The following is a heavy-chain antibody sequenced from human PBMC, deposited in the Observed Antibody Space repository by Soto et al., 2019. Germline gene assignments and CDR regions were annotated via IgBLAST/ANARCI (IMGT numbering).Heavy chain of an antibody. CDR1: GYTFTAYP. CDR2: INAANGDT. Sequence: ASVKVSCKASGYTFTAYPTHWVRQAPGQRLEWMGWINAANGDTGYSQKFHDRVTFTRDTSATTVYMELSSLTSEDTAVYYCARKDYYGAGVYYFDHWGQGTLVTVSS. V-gene: IGHV1-3*01. D-gene: IGHD3-10*01. CDR3: ARKDYYGAGVYYFDH. J-gene: IGHJ4*02.